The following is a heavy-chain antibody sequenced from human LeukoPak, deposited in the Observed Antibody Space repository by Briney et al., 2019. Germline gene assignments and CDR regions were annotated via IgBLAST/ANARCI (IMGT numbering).Heavy chain of an antibody. V-gene: IGHV3-23*01. D-gene: IGHD3-9*01. CDR3: SKWGDYDVLTGYYDSDF. CDR2: IVVSGGST. J-gene: IGHJ4*02. CDR1: GFTFSNYA. Sequence: GGCLRLSCAASGFTFSNYAMSCVRQAPGKGLEWVSAIVVSGGSTYYADSVKGRFTISRDNSKNTLFLQMNSLRVEDTALYYCSKWGDYDVLTGYYDSDFWGQGTLVTVSS.